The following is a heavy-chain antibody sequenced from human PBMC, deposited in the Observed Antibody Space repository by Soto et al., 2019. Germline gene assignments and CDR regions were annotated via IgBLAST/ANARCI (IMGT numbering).Heavy chain of an antibody. D-gene: IGHD5-18*01. Sequence: GASVKVSCKASGYTFTSYYMHWVRQAPGQGLEWMGIINPSGGSTSYAQKFQGRVTMTRDTSTSTVYMELSSLRSEDTAVYYCAREGGYSYGRNPFYLRYWGQGTLVTVSS. CDR3: AREGGYSYGRNPFYLRY. V-gene: IGHV1-46*03. CDR1: GYTFTSYY. J-gene: IGHJ4*02. CDR2: INPSGGST.